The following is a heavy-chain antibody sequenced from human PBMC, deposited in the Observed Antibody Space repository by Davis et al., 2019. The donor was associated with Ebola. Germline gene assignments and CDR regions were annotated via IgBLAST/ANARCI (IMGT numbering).Heavy chain of an antibody. CDR2: FSASEGHT. J-gene: IGHJ4*02. Sequence: PGGSLRLSCAASGFTFSNYDMSWVRHVPGKGLEWVPTFSASEGHTHYSDSVRGRFTISRDNSKNTLYLQMNSLRAEDTATYYCARYCHYTDCSYFDCWGQGTMVAVSS. CDR1: GFTFSNYD. D-gene: IGHD2-15*01. V-gene: IGHV3-23*01. CDR3: ARYCHYTDCSYFDC.